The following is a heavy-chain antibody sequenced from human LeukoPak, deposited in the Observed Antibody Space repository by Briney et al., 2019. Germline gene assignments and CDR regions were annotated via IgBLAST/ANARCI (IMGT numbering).Heavy chain of an antibody. D-gene: IGHD6-19*01. CDR2: IYYSGST. V-gene: IGHV4-39*07. CDR3: ARGMYSSGWYYDY. J-gene: IGHJ4*02. Sequence: ASETLSLTCTVSGGSISSSSYYWGWIRQPPGKGLEWIGSIYYSGSTYYNPSLKSRVTISVDTSKNQFSLKLSSVTAADTAVYYCARGMYSSGWYYDYWGQGTLVTVSS. CDR1: GGSISSSSYY.